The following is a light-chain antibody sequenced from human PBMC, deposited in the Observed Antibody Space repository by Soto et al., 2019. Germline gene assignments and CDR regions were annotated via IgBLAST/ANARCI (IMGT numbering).Light chain of an antibody. CDR1: QSVSSN. Sequence: EIVMTQSPATLSVFPGERATLSCRASQSVSSNLAWYQQKPGQGPRLLIYGASTRATGVPATFSGSGSGTEFTLTISSLQSEDFAVYYCQQYNNWPLTVGGGTKVEIK. CDR2: GAS. V-gene: IGKV3D-15*01. CDR3: QQYNNWPLT. J-gene: IGKJ4*01.